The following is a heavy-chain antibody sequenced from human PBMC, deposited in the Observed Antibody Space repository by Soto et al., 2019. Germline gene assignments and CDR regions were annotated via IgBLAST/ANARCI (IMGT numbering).Heavy chain of an antibody. CDR3: ARVPDY. CDR1: GDSISSGDCS. V-gene: IGHV4-30-2*01. CDR2: IYHGGST. J-gene: IGHJ4*02. Sequence: SETLSLTCAVSGDSISSGDCSWNWIRQPPGKGLEWIGYIYHGGSTYYNPSLKSRVTISVDRSKNQFSLKLSSVTAADTAVYYCARVPDYWGQGTLVTVSS.